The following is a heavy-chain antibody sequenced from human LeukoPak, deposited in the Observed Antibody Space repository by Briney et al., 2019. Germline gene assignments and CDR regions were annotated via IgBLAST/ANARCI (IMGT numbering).Heavy chain of an antibody. J-gene: IGHJ4*02. CDR1: GYRFSSLW. V-gene: IGHV5-10-1*01. CDR2: FDPSDSYT. CDR3: ASYCGRIDY. D-gene: IGHD2-21*01. Sequence: GESLKISFKGSGYRFSSLWHSWVRQIPGKGLEWMRRFDPSDSYTNYSPSFQDHDTISADKTISTAYLQWSSLYSSDTAMYYFASYCGRIDYWGQGTLVTVSS.